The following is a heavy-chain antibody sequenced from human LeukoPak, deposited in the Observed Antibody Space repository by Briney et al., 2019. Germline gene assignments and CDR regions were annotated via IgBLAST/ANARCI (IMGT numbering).Heavy chain of an antibody. J-gene: IGHJ6*02. CDR3: AGSIVVVTASGMDV. D-gene: IGHD2-21*02. CDR2: IYTSGST. V-gene: IGHV4-61*02. CDR1: GGSISSGSYY. Sequence: PSHTLSLTCTASGGSISSGSYYWRWIRQPAGKGLEWIGCIYTSGSTNYNPSLKSRVTISVDTSKNQFSLKLSSVTAADTAVYYCAGSIVVVTASGMDVWGQGTTVTVSS.